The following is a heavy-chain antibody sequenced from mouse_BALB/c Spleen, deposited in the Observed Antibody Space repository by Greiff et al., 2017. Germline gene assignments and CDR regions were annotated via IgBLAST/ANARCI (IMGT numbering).Heavy chain of an antibody. CDR1: GFSLSRYS. V-gene: IGHV2-6-4*01. J-gene: IGHJ3*01. CDR2: IWGGGST. D-gene: IGHD2-12*01. Sequence: LQESGPGLGEPAQSLSISCTVSGFSLSRYSVHWVRQPPGKGLEWLGMIWGGGSTDYNSALKSRLSISKDNSKSQVFLKMNSLQTDDTAMYYCARNSYCYDDGFAYWGQGTLVTVSA. CDR3: ARNSYCYDDGFAY.